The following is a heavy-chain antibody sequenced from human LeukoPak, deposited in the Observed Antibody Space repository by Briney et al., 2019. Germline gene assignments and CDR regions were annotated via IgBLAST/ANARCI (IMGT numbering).Heavy chain of an antibody. D-gene: IGHD6-19*01. V-gene: IGHV1-8*02. CDR3: ARSKSSGWWGYQDAFDI. J-gene: IGHJ3*02. CDR2: MNHNSGNT. CDR1: GYTFTSYG. Sequence: GASVKVSCKASGYTFTSYGISWVRQAPGQGLEWMGWMNHNSGNTGYAQKFQGRVTMTRNTSISTAYMELSSLRSEDTAVYYCARSKSSGWWGYQDAFDIWGQGTMVTVSS.